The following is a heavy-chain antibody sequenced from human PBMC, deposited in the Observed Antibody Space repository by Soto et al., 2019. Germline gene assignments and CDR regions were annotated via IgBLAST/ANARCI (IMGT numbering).Heavy chain of an antibody. D-gene: IGHD4-17*01. J-gene: IGHJ3*02. V-gene: IGHV4-30-2*01. CDR3: ARDGYGDGAAFDI. Sequence: QLQLQESGSGLVKPSQTLSLTCAVSGGSISSGGYSWSWIRQPPGKGLEWIGYIYHSGSTYYNPTLKSRVTISVDRSKNQFSLKLSSVTAADTAVYYCARDGYGDGAAFDIWGQGTMVTVSS. CDR1: GGSISSGGYS. CDR2: IYHSGST.